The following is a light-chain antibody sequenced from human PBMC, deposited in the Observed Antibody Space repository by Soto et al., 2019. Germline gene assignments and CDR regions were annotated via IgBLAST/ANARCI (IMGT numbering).Light chain of an antibody. J-gene: IGLJ1*01. CDR1: SSNIGSKS. CDR3: SSYTSSSTYV. V-gene: IGLV1-44*01. Sequence: QSVLTQPPSASGTPGQRVTISCSGSSSNIGSKSVNWYQQLPGTAPKLLIHSNSQRPSGVPDRFSGSKSGTSASLAISGLQSEDEADYYCSSYTSSSTYVFGTGTKLTVL. CDR2: SNS.